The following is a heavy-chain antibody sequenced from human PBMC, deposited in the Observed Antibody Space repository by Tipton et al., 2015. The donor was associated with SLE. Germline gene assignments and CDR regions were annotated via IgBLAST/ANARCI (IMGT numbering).Heavy chain of an antibody. V-gene: IGHV4-38-2*02. J-gene: IGHJ4*02. CDR3: ARVSQVGAIFDY. CDR1: GYSISSAYY. D-gene: IGHD1-26*01. CDR2: IYHSGST. Sequence: TLSLTCTVSGYSISSAYYWGWIRQPPGKGLEWIGSIYHSGSTYYNPSLKSRVTISVDTSKNQFSLKLSSVTAADTALYYCARVSQVGAIFDYWGQGTLVTVSS.